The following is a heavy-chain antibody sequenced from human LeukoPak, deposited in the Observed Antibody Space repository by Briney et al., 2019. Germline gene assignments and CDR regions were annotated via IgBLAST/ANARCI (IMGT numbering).Heavy chain of an antibody. Sequence: SETLSLTCTVSGGSISSYYWSWIRQPPGKGLEWIGYIYYSGSTNYNPSLKSRVTISVDTSKNQFSLKLSSVTAADTAVYYCARAPSGRLYYYYYMDVWGKGTTVTVS. V-gene: IGHV4-59*01. CDR3: ARAPSGRLYYYYYMDV. CDR1: GGSISSYY. J-gene: IGHJ6*03. D-gene: IGHD2-15*01. CDR2: IYYSGST.